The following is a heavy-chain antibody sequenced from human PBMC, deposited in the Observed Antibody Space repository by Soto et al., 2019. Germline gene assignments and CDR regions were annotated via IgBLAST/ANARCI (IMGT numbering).Heavy chain of an antibody. CDR2: LIPIFGTT. Sequence: QVQLVQSGAEVKKPGSSVKVSCKASGVTLSDYPINWVRQAPGQGLEWMGGLIPIFGTTIYAQKFQGRLTITADESTNTAYMELSDLRPEDTAIFYCARGYCGYATCNKWILKGLEPWGQATLVTVSS. J-gene: IGHJ5*02. D-gene: IGHD2-21*01. V-gene: IGHV1-69*01. CDR1: GVTLSDYP. CDR3: ARGYCGYATCNKWILKGLEP.